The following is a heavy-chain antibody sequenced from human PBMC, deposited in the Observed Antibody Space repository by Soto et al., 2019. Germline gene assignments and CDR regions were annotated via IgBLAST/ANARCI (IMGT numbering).Heavy chain of an antibody. CDR3: ARDPYGDYFFDC. Sequence: EVQLVESGGGLVQPGGSLRLSCVGSGFTFRSYWMNWVRQAPGKGLEWVANIKEDGSEQFYVDSVKGRFTISRDNAKFSLFLQMNSLRVEDTAFYYSARDPYGDYFFDCWGQGTLVTVSS. D-gene: IGHD4-17*01. V-gene: IGHV3-7*01. CDR2: IKEDGSEQ. J-gene: IGHJ4*02. CDR1: GFTFRSYW.